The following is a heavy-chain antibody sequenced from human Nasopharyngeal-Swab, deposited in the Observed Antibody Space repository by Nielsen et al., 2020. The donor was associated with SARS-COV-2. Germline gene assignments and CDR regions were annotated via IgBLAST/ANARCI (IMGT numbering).Heavy chain of an antibody. D-gene: IGHD5-24*01. CDR3: ARVSWDGYYYYYGLDV. CDR1: GDSISSYY. Sequence: SETLSLTCPVSGDSISSYYCGWIRQPPGKGLEWIGYIYYSGSTNYNPSVKSRVTISVDTSKNQFSLKLSSVTAADTAVYYCARVSWDGYYYYYGLDVWGQGTTVTVSS. CDR2: IYYSGST. V-gene: IGHV4-59*01. J-gene: IGHJ6*02.